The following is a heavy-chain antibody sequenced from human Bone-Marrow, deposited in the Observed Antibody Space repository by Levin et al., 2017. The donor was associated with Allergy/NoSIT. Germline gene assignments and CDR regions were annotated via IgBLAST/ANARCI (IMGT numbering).Heavy chain of an antibody. J-gene: IGHJ5*02. CDR3: ASGYNWNFVLDP. D-gene: IGHD1-7*01. CDR1: GASVSSNSAA. Sequence: SETLSLTCVISGASVSSNSAAWNWIRQSPSRGLEWLGRTFYKSQWYNDYAVSVASRISIRPDTSKNQFSLQLNSVTPEDTAIYYCASGYNWNFVLDPWGQGTLVTVSS. CDR2: TFYKSQWYN. V-gene: IGHV6-1*01.